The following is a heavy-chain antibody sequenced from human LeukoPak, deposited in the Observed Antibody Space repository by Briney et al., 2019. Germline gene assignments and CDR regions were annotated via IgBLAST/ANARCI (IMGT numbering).Heavy chain of an antibody. D-gene: IGHD6-19*01. V-gene: IGHV1-2*02. CDR2: INPKSGGT. Sequence: GASVKVSCKASGYTFTGYYMHWVRQAPGQGLEWMGWINPKSGGTNYAQRFQDRVTMTRDTSISTAYMELSRLRSDDTAVYYCARAPGADSSGLFDYWGHGTLVTVSS. CDR1: GYTFTGYY. J-gene: IGHJ4*01. CDR3: ARAPGADSSGLFDY.